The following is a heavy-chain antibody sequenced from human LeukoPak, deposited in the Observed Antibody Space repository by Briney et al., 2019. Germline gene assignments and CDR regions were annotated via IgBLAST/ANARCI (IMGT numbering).Heavy chain of an antibody. CDR1: GFTFSSYA. CDR3: AKDMHYYDSSGYYRL. J-gene: IGHJ4*02. CDR2: ISYDGSNK. D-gene: IGHD3-22*01. Sequence: GGSLRLSCAASGFTFSSYAMHWVRQAPGKGLEWVAVISYDGSNKYYADSVKGRFTISRDNSKNTLYLQMNSLRAEDTAVYYCAKDMHYYDSSGYYRLWGQGTLVTVSS. V-gene: IGHV3-30-3*01.